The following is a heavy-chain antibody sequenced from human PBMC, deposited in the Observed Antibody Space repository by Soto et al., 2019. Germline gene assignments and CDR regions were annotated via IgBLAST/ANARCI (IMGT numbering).Heavy chain of an antibody. CDR3: AHSGGYTYADQNFDY. CDR1: GFSLSTSGVG. V-gene: IGHV2-5*02. J-gene: IGHJ4*02. Sequence: QITLKESGPPLVKPTQTLTLTCTFSGFSLSTSGVGVGWIRQPPGKALEWLALIYWDDDKRYSPSLKSRLTLTKDTSKNQVVLTMTNMDPVDTATYYCAHSGGYTYADQNFDYWGQGTLVTVSS. D-gene: IGHD5-18*01. CDR2: IYWDDDK.